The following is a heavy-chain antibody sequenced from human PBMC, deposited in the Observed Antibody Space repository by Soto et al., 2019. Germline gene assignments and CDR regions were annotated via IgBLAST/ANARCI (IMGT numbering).Heavy chain of an antibody. J-gene: IGHJ3*02. V-gene: IGHV1-3*01. CDR1: GYTFTSYA. CDR2: INAGNGNT. D-gene: IGHD6-19*01. CDR3: ARGQQWLVRSSYTGPTEGYAFDI. Sequence: ASVKVSCKASGYTFTSYAMHWVRQAPGQRLEWMGWINAGNGNTKYSQKFQGRVTITRDTSASTAYMELSSLRSEDTAVYYCARGQQWLVRSSYTGPTEGYAFDIWGQGTMVTVSS.